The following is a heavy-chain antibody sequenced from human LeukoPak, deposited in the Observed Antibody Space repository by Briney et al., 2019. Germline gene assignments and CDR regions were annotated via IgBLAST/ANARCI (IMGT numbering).Heavy chain of an antibody. V-gene: IGHV3-23*01. CDR2: ISGDGGST. Sequence: RGSLRLSCAASGFTFSSYVMSCVRQAPGKGLEWVSAISGDGGSTYNADSVKGRFTISRDNSKSTLFLKMNSLRVEETAVYYCAKASGVSRPYYFDYWGQGTLVTVSS. CDR1: GFTFSSYV. J-gene: IGHJ4*02. D-gene: IGHD3-16*01. CDR3: AKASGVSRPYYFDY.